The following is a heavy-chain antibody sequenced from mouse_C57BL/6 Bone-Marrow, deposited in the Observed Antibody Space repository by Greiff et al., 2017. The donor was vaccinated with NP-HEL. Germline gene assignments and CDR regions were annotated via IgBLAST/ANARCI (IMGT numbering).Heavy chain of an antibody. J-gene: IGHJ2*01. CDR3: ARDYYGSSLLDY. CDR2: ISDGGSYT. CDR1: GFTFSSYA. Sequence: EVHLVESGGGLVKPGGSLKLSCAASGFTFSSYAMSWVRQTPEKRLEWVATISDGGSYTYYPDNVKGRFTISRDNAKNNLYLQMSHLKSEDTAMYYCARDYYGSSLLDYWGQGTTLTVYS. V-gene: IGHV5-4*01. D-gene: IGHD1-1*01.